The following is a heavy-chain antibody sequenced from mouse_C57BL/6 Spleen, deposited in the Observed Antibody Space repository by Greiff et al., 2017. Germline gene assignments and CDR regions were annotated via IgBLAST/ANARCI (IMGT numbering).Heavy chain of an antibody. CDR1: GFTFSDYG. Sequence: VQLKESGGGLVKPGGSLKLSCAASGFTFSDYGMHWVRQAPEKGLEWVAYISSGSSTIYYADTVKGRFTISRDNAKNTLFLQMTSLRSEDTVMYYCARAPYGSSSYWGQGTTLTVSS. D-gene: IGHD1-1*01. V-gene: IGHV5-17*01. J-gene: IGHJ2*01. CDR3: ARAPYGSSSY. CDR2: ISSGSSTI.